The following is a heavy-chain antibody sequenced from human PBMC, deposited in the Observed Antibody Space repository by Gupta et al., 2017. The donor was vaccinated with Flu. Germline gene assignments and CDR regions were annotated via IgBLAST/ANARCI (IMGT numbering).Heavy chain of an antibody. V-gene: IGHV1-18*01. D-gene: IGHD3-3*01. CDR2: INPYNGNT. Sequence: QFQLVQSGAEVKKPGASVRVSCKASGYTFVNYHISWVRLAAGQGLEWMGWINPYNGNTKFAQKFQDRVTLTTDTSTTTAHMELRSLRPDDTGLYYCARDRAILDAFDLWGQGTMVTVSS. CDR3: ARDRAILDAFDL. J-gene: IGHJ3*01. CDR1: GYTFVNYH.